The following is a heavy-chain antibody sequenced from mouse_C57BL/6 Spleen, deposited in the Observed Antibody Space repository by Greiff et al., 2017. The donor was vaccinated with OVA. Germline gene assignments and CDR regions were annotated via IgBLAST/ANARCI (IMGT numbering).Heavy chain of an antibody. CDR1: GYSFTSGYY. Sequence: EVKLEESGPGLVKPSQSLSLTCSVTGYSFTSGYYWNWIRQFPGNKLEWMGYISYDGSNNYNPSLKNRISITRDTSKNQFFLRLNSVTAEDTATYYCARNVYFDVWGTGTTVTVSS. CDR3: ARNVYFDV. V-gene: IGHV3-6*01. CDR2: ISYDGSN. J-gene: IGHJ1*03.